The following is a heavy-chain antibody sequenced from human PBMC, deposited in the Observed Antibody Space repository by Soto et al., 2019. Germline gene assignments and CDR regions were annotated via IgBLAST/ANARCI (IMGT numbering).Heavy chain of an antibody. V-gene: IGHV3-53*01. CDR2: IYGVDTT. J-gene: IGHJ4*02. Sequence: EVQLVESGGGLIRPGGSLRLSCAASGFSVSDNYMSWVRQAPGKGLEWVSVIYGVDTTYYAYSVKGRFTISRDNSKNTLYLQMNNLRADDPAVYYCARDLYGGNSDYWGQGTLVTVSS. CDR1: GFSVSDNY. D-gene: IGHD2-21*01. CDR3: ARDLYGGNSDY.